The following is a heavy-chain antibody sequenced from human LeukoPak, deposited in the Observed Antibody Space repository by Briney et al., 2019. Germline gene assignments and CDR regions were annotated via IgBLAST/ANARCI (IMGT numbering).Heavy chain of an antibody. Sequence: SETPSLTCTVSGGSISSYYWSWIRQPPGKGLEWIGYIYYSGSTNYNPSLKSRVTISVDTSKNQFSLKLSSVTAADTAVYYCARAGQYGSGSYYSIYYGMDVWGKGTTVTVSS. D-gene: IGHD3-10*01. CDR2: IYYSGST. CDR3: ARAGQYGSGSYYSIYYGMDV. CDR1: GGSISSYY. J-gene: IGHJ6*04. V-gene: IGHV4-59*01.